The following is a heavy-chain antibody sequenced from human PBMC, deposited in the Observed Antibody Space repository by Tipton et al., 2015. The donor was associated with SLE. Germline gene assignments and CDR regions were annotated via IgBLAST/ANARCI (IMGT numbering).Heavy chain of an antibody. D-gene: IGHD3-3*01. V-gene: IGHV4-34*09. J-gene: IGHJ5*02. CDR1: GGSFSGYY. Sequence: TLSLTCAVYGGSFSGYYWSWIRQPPGKGLEWIGFIYYTGSSYYSPSLRSRVRISIDTSKNQFSLNLSSVTAADTAVYYCARGTSFSGGSNWFDPWGQGFLVTVSS. CDR2: IYYTGSS. CDR3: ARGTSFSGGSNWFDP.